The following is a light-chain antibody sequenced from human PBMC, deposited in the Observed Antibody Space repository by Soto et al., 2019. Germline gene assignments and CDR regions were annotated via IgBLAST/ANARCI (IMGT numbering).Light chain of an antibody. CDR1: QSRXYTSNNKNY. CDR3: QQYYHSTST. V-gene: IGKV4-1*01. CDR2: WAS. Sequence: DIVMTQSPDSLAVSLGARATINWKSSQSRXYTSNNKNYVAWYQQKPGQPPKLVIVWASTRASVVPDRFSGRGAGTDFTLSSGSLQAGAVAVYSCQQYYHSTSTCGPGTRLEIK. J-gene: IGKJ5*01.